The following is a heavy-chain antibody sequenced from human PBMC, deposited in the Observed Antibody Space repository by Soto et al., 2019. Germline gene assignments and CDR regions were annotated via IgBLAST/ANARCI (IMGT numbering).Heavy chain of an antibody. CDR1: GGTFSSYA. J-gene: IGHJ4*02. D-gene: IGHD3-3*01. CDR2: IIPIFGTA. Sequence: SVKVSCKASGGTFSSYAISWVRQAPGQGLEWMGGIIPIFGTANYAQKFQGRVTMTRNTSISTAYMELSSLRSEDTAVYYCARIRGVNFWSGYYNRADYFDYWGQGTLVTVSS. V-gene: IGHV1-69*05. CDR3: ARIRGVNFWSGYYNRADYFDY.